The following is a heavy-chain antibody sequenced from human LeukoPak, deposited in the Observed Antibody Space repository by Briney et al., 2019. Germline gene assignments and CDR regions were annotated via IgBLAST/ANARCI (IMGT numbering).Heavy chain of an antibody. CDR2: IWSDKSNR. D-gene: IGHD4-11*01. Sequence: GGSLRLSCAASGFIFNHHAMHWVRQAPGNGLQWVAVIWSDKSNRFYADSMRGRFTISRDDSRKTVSLQMERLTAEDTAIYYCAKDAQRGFDYSNSLEYWGQGALVTVAS. V-gene: IGHV3-33*06. CDR3: AKDAQRGFDYSNSLEY. CDR1: GFIFNHHA. J-gene: IGHJ4*02.